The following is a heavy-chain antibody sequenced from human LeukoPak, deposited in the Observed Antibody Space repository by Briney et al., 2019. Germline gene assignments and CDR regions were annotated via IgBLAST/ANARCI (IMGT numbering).Heavy chain of an antibody. V-gene: IGHV4-39*01. CDR2: IYYSGST. CDR1: GGSISSSSYY. D-gene: IGHD4-17*01. J-gene: IGHJ5*02. CDR3: ARPVPRQGYDYGDYVTSGQFDP. Sequence: SETLSLTCTVSGGSISSSSYYWGWIRQPPGKGLEWIGSIYYSGSTYYNPSLKSRVTISVDTSKNQFSLKLSSVTAADTAVYYCARPVPRQGYDYGDYVTSGQFDPWGQGTLVTVSS.